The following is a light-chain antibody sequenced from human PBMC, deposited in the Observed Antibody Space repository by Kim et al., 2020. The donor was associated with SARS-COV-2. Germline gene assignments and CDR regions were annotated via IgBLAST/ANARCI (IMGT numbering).Light chain of an antibody. CDR2: AAS. V-gene: IGKV1-39*01. CDR1: KSSERS. Sequence: SAAVGDRVTSTCRASKSSERSLKWYQNKPGKAPTLLIYAASSLQSGVPSRCSGSGSGTEFTLTISSVRPEDFATYYCQQTYYYRTFGQGTKVDIK. CDR3: QQTYYYRT. J-gene: IGKJ1*01.